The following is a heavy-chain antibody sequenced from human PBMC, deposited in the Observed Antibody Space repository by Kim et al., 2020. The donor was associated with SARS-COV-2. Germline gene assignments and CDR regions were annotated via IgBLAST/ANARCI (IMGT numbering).Heavy chain of an antibody. J-gene: IGHJ3*02. D-gene: IGHD3-9*01. V-gene: IGHV1-3*01. Sequence: QGRVTITRDTAASTAYMELSSLRSEDTAVYYCARSYYDILTGYLLDAFDIWGQGTMVTVSS. CDR3: ARSYYDILTGYLLDAFDI.